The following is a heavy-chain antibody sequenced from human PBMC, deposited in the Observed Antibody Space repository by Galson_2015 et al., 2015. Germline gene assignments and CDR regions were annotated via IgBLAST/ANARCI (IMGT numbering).Heavy chain of an antibody. V-gene: IGHV3-21*01. J-gene: IGHJ3*02. D-gene: IGHD6-19*01. CDR1: GFTFSSYS. CDR2: ISSSSSYI. CDR3: ARDLAVAGTRGAFDI. Sequence: SLRLSCAASGFTFSSYSMNWVRQAPGKGLEWVSSISSSSSYIYYADSVKGRFTISRDNAKNSLYLQMSSLRAEDTAVYYCARDLAVAGTRGAFDIWGQGTMVTVSS.